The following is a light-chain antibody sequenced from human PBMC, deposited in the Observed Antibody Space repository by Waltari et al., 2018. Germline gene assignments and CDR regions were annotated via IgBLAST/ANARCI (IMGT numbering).Light chain of an antibody. CDR1: QDISNY. Sequence: DIQMTQSPSSLSASVGDRVTITCQASQDISNYLNWYQQKPGKAPKSLIYDASNLETGVPSRFSGSGSGTDITFTISSLQPEDIATYYCQQYDNLPTFGGGTKVEIK. CDR3: QQYDNLPT. V-gene: IGKV1-33*01. CDR2: DAS. J-gene: IGKJ4*01.